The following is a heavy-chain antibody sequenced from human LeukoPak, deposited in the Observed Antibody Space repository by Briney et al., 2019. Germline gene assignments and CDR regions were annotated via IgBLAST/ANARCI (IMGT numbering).Heavy chain of an antibody. CDR1: GGSISSSSYY. J-gene: IGHJ5*02. V-gene: IGHV4-39*01. CDR3: ARGLTSYYDFWSGYYTGNWFDP. Sequence: SETLSLTCTVSGGSISSSSYYGGWIRQPPGKGLEWIGSIYYSGNTYYNPSLKSRVTISVDSSKNQFSLKLTSVTAADTAVYYCARGLTSYYDFWSGYYTGNWFDPWGQGTLVTVSS. CDR2: IYYSGNT. D-gene: IGHD3-3*01.